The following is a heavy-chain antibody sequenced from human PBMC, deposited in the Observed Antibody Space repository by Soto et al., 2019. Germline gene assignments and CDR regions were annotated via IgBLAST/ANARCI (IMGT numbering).Heavy chain of an antibody. D-gene: IGHD3-10*01. CDR2: ISYDGSNK. CDR1: GFTFSSYG. J-gene: IGHJ4*02. CDR3: AKSHRHYGSGSPLDY. V-gene: IGHV3-30*18. Sequence: GGSLRLSCAASGFTFSSYGMHWVRQAPGKGLEWVAVISYDGSNKYYADSVKGRFTISRDNSKNTLYLQMNSLRAEDTAVYYCAKSHRHYGSGSPLDYWGQGTLVTVSS.